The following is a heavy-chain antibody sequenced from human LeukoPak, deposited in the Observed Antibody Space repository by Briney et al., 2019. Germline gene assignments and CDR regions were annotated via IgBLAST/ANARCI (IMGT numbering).Heavy chain of an antibody. CDR3: ARVASVVYDY. V-gene: IGHV3-72*01. J-gene: IGHJ4*02. CDR2: IRNKANSYTT. CDR1: GFTFISYS. Sequence: PGGSLRLSFAASGFTFISYSMNWVRQAPGKGLECVGRIRNKANSYTTEYAASVKGRFTISRDDSKSSLYLQMNSLKTEDTAVYYCARVASVVYDYWGQGTLVTVSS.